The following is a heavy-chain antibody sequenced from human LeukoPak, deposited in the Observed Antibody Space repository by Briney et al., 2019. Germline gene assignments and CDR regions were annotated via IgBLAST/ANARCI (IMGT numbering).Heavy chain of an antibody. CDR1: GFTFSSYA. CDR2: ISGSGGST. CDR3: AKSEGYCSSTSCPWGFDY. Sequence: GGSLRLSCAASGFTFSSYAMSWVRQAPGKGLEWVSAISGSGGSTYYADSVKGRFTISRDNSKNTLYLQMNSLRAEDTAVYYCAKSEGYCSSTSCPWGFDYWGQGTLVTVSS. J-gene: IGHJ4*02. D-gene: IGHD2-2*01. V-gene: IGHV3-23*01.